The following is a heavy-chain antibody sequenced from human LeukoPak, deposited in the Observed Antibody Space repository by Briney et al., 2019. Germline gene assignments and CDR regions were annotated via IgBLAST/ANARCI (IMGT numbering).Heavy chain of an antibody. CDR3: AKAQTLAVYYDSSGLSGDY. CDR2: ISGSGGST. V-gene: IGHV3-23*01. D-gene: IGHD3-22*01. CDR1: GFTFSSYA. Sequence: GGSLRLSCAASGFTFSSYAMSWVRQAPGKGLEWVSAISGSGGSTYYADSVKGRFTISRDNSKNTLYLQMNSLRAEDTAVYYCAKAQTLAVYYDSSGLSGDYWGQGTLVTVSS. J-gene: IGHJ4*02.